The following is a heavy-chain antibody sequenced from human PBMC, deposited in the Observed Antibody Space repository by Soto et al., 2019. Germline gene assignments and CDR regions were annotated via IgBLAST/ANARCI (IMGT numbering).Heavy chain of an antibody. V-gene: IGHV4-39*01. CDR1: GGSISDYSYA. CDR3: TRHQWGPDV. D-gene: IGHD1-26*01. J-gene: IGHJ6*02. Sequence: QLQLQESGPGLVRPSETLSLSCTVSGGSISDYSYAWGWIRQPPGRGLEWVGVIYYSGSAYYNPSLKSRVTISLDASKGQFSLKVSSVTAADTAVYYCTRHQWGPDVWGQGTTVTVSS. CDR2: IYYSGSA.